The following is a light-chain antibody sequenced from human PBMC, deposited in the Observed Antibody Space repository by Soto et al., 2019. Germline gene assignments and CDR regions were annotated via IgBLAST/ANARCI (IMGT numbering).Light chain of an antibody. J-gene: IGLJ3*02. CDR2: RNN. CDR1: SSNIGAHYD. V-gene: IGLV1-47*01. Sequence: QSVLTQPPSVSGAPGQRVTISCTGSSSNIGAHYDVHWYQQLPGTAPKLLIYRNNQRPSGVPDRFSGSKSGTSASLAISGLRSEDEADYYCAAWDDSLSGPVFGGGTKLTVL. CDR3: AAWDDSLSGPV.